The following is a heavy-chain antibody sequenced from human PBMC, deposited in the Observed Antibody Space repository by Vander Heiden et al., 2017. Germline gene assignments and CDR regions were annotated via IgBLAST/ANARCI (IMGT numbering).Heavy chain of an antibody. CDR2: ISSSSSYI. J-gene: IGHJ4*02. CDR1: RFSFSKHS. Sequence: EVQPVESGGGLVKPGGSLRRSCAASRFSFSKHSMNWVRQAPGKGLGWVSSISSSSSYIYYADSVKGRFTISRDNAKNSLYLQLNSLRAEDTAVYYCAKDSNDYGDYPSPGYFDYWGQGTLVTVSS. CDR3: AKDSNDYGDYPSPGYFDY. D-gene: IGHD4-17*01. V-gene: IGHV3-21*01.